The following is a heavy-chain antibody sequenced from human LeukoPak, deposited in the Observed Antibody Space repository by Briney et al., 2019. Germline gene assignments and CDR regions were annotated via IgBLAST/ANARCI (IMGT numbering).Heavy chain of an antibody. CDR1: GFTFSGYG. CDR3: AKGGSSGCVDY. J-gene: IGHJ4*02. CDR2: VRYDSSNK. D-gene: IGHD6-19*01. Sequence: GGSLRLSCAASGFTFSGYGMHWVRQAPGKGLEWVAFVRYDSSNKYYADSVKGRFTVSRDNSKNMLYLQMNSLRAEDTAVYYCAKGGSSGCVDYWGQGTLVTVSS. V-gene: IGHV3-30*02.